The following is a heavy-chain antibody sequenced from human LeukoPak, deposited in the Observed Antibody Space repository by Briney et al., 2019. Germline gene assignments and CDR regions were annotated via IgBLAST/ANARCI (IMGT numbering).Heavy chain of an antibody. J-gene: IGHJ3*02. CDR3: ARARFLEWLSNDAFDI. CDR2: IYYSGST. CDR1: GGSFSGYY. Sequence: SETLSLTCAVYGGSFSGYYWSWIRQPPGKGLEWIGYIYYSGSTNYNPSLKSRVTISVDTSKNQFSLKLSSVTAADTAVYYCARARFLEWLSNDAFDIWGQGTMVTVSS. V-gene: IGHV4-59*01. D-gene: IGHD3-3*01.